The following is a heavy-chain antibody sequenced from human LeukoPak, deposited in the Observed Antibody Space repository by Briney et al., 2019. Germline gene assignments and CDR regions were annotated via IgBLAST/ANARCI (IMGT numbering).Heavy chain of an antibody. V-gene: IGHV3-11*05. CDR3: ARGHSSSPSFDY. J-gene: IGHJ4*02. CDR1: GFTFSDYY. Sequence: GGSLRLSCAASGFTFSDYYMSWIRQAPGKGLEWVSYISSSSSYTNYADSVKGRFTISRDNAKNSLYLQMNSLRAEDTAVYYCARGHSSSPSFDYWGQGTLVTVSS. D-gene: IGHD6-6*01. CDR2: ISSSSSYT.